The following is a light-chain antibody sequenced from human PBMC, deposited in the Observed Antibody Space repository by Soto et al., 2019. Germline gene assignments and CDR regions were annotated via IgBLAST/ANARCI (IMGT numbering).Light chain of an antibody. J-gene: IGKJ5*01. CDR2: GVS. V-gene: IGKV3D-7*01. CDR1: QRVNSRY. Sequence: TQTTASLAFFAGERATLSCRAGQRVNSRYLAWYQQKPGQAPRLLIYGVSNRATGIPDSFSGSGSGTEFTLTISSLPLEDSAVYYCQQDNYWPITFGQGTRLEIK. CDR3: QQDNYWPIT.